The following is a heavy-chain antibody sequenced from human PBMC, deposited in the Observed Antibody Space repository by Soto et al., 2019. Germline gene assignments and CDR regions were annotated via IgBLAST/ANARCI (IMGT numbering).Heavy chain of an antibody. CDR3: VGLARLSNSDI. CDR2: IDPSDSYT. J-gene: IGHJ6*02. Sequence: GESLKISCQGSGYSFTSYWISWVRQMPGKGLEWMGRIDPSDSYTNYSPSFQGHVTISADKSISTAYLQWSSLKASDTAMYYCVGLARLSNSDIWGQGTTVTVSS. D-gene: IGHD6-19*01. V-gene: IGHV5-10-1*01. CDR1: GYSFTSYW.